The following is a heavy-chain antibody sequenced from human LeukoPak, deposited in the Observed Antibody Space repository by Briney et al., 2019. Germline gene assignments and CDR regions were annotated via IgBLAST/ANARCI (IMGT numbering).Heavy chain of an antibody. CDR2: LRGNGDA. CDR3: AKASWVSTADAVL. CDR1: GFTFSSYA. V-gene: IGHV3-23*01. Sequence: PGGSPRLSCVASGFTFSSYAMSWVRETPARGLEWVSSLRGNGDAFYADSVKGRFTLSRDESRNTVYLQLNKLRVEDTAIYYCAKASWVSTADAVLWGQGTVVTVSS. D-gene: IGHD3-16*01. J-gene: IGHJ4*02.